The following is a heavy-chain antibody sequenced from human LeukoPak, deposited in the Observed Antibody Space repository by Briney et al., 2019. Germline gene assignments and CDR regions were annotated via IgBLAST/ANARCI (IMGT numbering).Heavy chain of an antibody. V-gene: IGHV3-7*04. Sequence: GGSLRLSCAVSGFTFSDFWMSWVRQSPGRGLEWVANIHPEGNEKYHVESVKGRFTISRDNAKNSLFLQMNGLRVEDTAVYYCARGDAFSGDHWGQGTLVTVSS. J-gene: IGHJ4*02. CDR3: ARGDAFSGDH. CDR1: GFTFSDFW. CDR2: IHPEGNEK.